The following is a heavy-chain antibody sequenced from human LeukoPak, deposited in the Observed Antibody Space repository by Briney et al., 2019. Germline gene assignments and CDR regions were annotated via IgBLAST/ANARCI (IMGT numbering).Heavy chain of an antibody. J-gene: IGHJ4*02. CDR3: ASLRPTVTTSDY. CDR2: IYHSGST. Sequence: SETLSLTCAVSGGSISSSNWWSWVRPPSGKGLEWIGEIYHSGSTNYNPSLKSRVTISVDKSKNQFSLKLSSVTAADTAVYYCASLRPTVTTSDYWGQGTLVTVSS. D-gene: IGHD4-17*01. V-gene: IGHV4-4*02. CDR1: GGSISSSNW.